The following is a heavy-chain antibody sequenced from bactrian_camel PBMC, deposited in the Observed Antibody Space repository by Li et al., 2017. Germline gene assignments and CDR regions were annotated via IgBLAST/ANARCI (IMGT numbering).Heavy chain of an antibody. J-gene: IGHJ6*01. CDR3: AIDEDEWGIEWRSQWFGY. CDR1: PPTYSSPC. D-gene: IGHD2*01. CDR2: IDPDRS. V-gene: IGHV3S1*01. Sequence: HVQLVESGGGSVQAGGSLTLSCRVSPPTYSSPCMARFRQPPGKLREAVAAIDPDRSYYAESVKGRFTISRDNAKNTVYLQMNSLKSEDTALYYCAIDEDEWGIEWRSQWFGYWGQGTQVTVS.